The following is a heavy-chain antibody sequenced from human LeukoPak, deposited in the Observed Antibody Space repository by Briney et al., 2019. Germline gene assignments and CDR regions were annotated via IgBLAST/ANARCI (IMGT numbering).Heavy chain of an antibody. V-gene: IGHV4-30-4*01. Sequence: PSETLSLTCTVSGGSISSGDYYWSWIRQPPGKGLEWIGYTYYSGSTYYNPSLKSRVTISVDTSKNQFSLKLSSVTAADTAVYYCARGKGESVYDFWSGYNWFDPWGQGTLVTVSS. D-gene: IGHD3-3*01. CDR2: TYYSGST. CDR1: GGSISSGDYY. CDR3: ARGKGESVYDFWSGYNWFDP. J-gene: IGHJ5*02.